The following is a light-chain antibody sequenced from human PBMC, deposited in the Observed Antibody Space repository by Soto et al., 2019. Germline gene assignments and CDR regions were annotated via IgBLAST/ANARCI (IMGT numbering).Light chain of an antibody. J-gene: IGLJ1*01. CDR1: SSDIGRYNY. CDR2: EVN. V-gene: IGLV2-14*01. Sequence: QSVLAQPASVSGSPGQSITISCTGTSSDIGRYNYVSWFQQHPGKVPKLVIFEVNYRPSGVSDRFSGSKSGNTASLTISGLQAEDEADYYCSSYTSSSTLCVFGTGTKVTVL. CDR3: SSYTSSSTLCV.